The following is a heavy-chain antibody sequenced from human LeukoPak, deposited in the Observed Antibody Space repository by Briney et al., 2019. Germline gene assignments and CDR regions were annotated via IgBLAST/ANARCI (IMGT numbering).Heavy chain of an antibody. CDR3: AKDGTFGAATYYFDY. Sequence: GRSLRLSCAASGFTFSSYGMHWVRQAPGKGLEWVAVVADDGNDKRYADSVKGRFTISRDNSKNTLYLQMNSLRAEDTAVYYCAKDGTFGAATYYFDYWGQGTLVTVSS. J-gene: IGHJ4*02. D-gene: IGHD3-3*01. CDR2: VADDGNDK. CDR1: GFTFSSYG. V-gene: IGHV3-30*18.